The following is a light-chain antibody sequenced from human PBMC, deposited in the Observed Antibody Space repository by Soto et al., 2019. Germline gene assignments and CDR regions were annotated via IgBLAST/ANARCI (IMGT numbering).Light chain of an antibody. V-gene: IGKV3-15*01. Sequence: EIVMTQSPATMSVSPGARATVSCRSSQSVRSNLAWYQQKPGQAPRLLIYGASTRATGIPARFSGSGSGTEFTLTISSLQSEDFAVYYCQKYNNWPPITFGQGKRLEIK. CDR1: QSVRSN. CDR3: QKYNNWPPIT. J-gene: IGKJ5*01. CDR2: GAS.